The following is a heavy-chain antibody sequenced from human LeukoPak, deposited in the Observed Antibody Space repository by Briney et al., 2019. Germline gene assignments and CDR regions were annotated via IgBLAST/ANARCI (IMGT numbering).Heavy chain of an antibody. CDR3: ATDFSSSWSGDY. J-gene: IGHJ4*02. Sequence: ASVKVSCKVSGYTLTELSMHWVRQAPGKGLEWMGGFDPEDGETIYAQKFQGRVTMTEDTSTDTAYMELSSLRSEDTAVYYCATDFSSSWSGDYWGQGTLVTVSS. V-gene: IGHV1-24*01. CDR1: GYTLTELS. D-gene: IGHD6-13*01. CDR2: FDPEDGET.